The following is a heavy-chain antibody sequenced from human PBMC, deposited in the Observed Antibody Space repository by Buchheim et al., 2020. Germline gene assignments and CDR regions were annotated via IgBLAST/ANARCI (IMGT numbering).Heavy chain of an antibody. CDR2: ISYDGSNK. CDR3: AKDSVVTPWHDYGDYNLFDY. J-gene: IGHJ4*02. D-gene: IGHD4-17*01. Sequence: QVQLVESGGGVVQPGRSLRLSCAASGFTFSSYAMHWVRQAPGKGLEWVAVISYDGSNKYYADSVKGRFTISRDNSKNTLYLQMNSLRAEDTAVYYCAKDSVVTPWHDYGDYNLFDYWGQGTL. V-gene: IGHV3-30-3*01. CDR1: GFTFSSYA.